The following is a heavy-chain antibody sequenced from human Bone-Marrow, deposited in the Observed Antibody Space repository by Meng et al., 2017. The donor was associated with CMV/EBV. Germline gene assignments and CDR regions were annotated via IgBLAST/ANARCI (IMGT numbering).Heavy chain of an antibody. Sequence: GEFLKISCLASGFTFSSYWMHWVRQAPGKGLVWVSRINSDGSSTSYADSVKGRFTISRDNAKNTLYLQMNSLRAEDTAVYYCARVYGGNSGLDYWGQGTLVTVSS. J-gene: IGHJ4*02. V-gene: IGHV3-74*01. CDR2: INSDGSST. CDR1: GFTFSSYW. CDR3: ARVYGGNSGLDY. D-gene: IGHD4-23*01.